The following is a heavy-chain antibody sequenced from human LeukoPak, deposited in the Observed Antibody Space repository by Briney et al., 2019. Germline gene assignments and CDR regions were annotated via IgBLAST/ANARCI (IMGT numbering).Heavy chain of an antibody. V-gene: IGHV4-59*01. D-gene: IGHD3-9*01. CDR1: GGSISSYY. Sequence: SETLSLTSTVSGGSISSYYWSWIRQPPGKGLVWIGYIYYSGSTNYNPSLKSRVTISVDTSKNQFSLKLSSVTAADTAVYYCARDSSGLRYFDWLSLKPYYYYGMDVWGQGTTVTVSS. J-gene: IGHJ6*02. CDR2: IYYSGST. CDR3: ARDSSGLRYFDWLSLKPYYYYGMDV.